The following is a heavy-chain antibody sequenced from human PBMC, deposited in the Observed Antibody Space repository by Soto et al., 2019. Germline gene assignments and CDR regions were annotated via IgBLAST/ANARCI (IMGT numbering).Heavy chain of an antibody. D-gene: IGHD3-16*02. CDR2: ISYDGSNK. Sequence: ESGVGVVQPGRSLRLSCAASGFTFSSYAMHWVRQAPGKGLEWVAVISYDGSNKYYADSVKGRFTISRDNSKNTLYLQMNSLRAEDTAVYYCARGTDAYYDYVWGSYRSPNFDYWGQGTLVTVSS. J-gene: IGHJ4*02. CDR1: GFTFSSYA. CDR3: ARGTDAYYDYVWGSYRSPNFDY. V-gene: IGHV3-30-3*01.